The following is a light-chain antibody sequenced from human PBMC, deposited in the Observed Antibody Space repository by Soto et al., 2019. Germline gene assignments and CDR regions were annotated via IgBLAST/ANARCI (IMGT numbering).Light chain of an antibody. CDR3: QQYNSYSKT. V-gene: IGKV1-5*03. CDR1: ETINAW. CDR2: KAS. Sequence: DLQMTQFPSTLSAAVGDRVTITCRASETINAWLAWYQQKPGKAPKLLIYKASSLESGVPSRFSGSGSGTEFTLTISSLQPDDVGTYYCQQYNSYSKTFGQGTKVEIK. J-gene: IGKJ1*01.